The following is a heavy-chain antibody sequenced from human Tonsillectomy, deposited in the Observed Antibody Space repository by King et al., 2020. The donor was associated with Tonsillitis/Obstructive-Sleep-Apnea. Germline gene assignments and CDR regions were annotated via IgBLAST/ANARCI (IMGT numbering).Heavy chain of an antibody. CDR3: AGSLVGGSDYYYMDV. V-gene: IGHV3-11*01. CDR2: ISSSGSTI. D-gene: IGHD3-10*01. CDR1: GFTFSGHY. Sequence: VQLVESGGGLVKPGGSLRLFCAASGFTFSGHYMSWIRQAPGKGLEWVSYISSSGSTIYYADSVKGRFTISRDNAKNSLYLQMNSLRAEDTAVYYCAGSLVGGSDYYYMDVWGKGTTVTVSS. J-gene: IGHJ6*03.